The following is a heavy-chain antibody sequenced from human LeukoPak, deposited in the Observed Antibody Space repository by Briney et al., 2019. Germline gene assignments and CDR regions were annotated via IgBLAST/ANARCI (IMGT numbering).Heavy chain of an antibody. V-gene: IGHV3-23*01. D-gene: IGHD2/OR15-2a*01. CDR3: AKYGNWLWEIQTYYFDY. CDR2: ISGSGGST. J-gene: IGHJ4*02. CDR1: GFRFSSYG. Sequence: PGGSLRLSCAASGFRFSSYGMSWVRQAPGKGLEWVSAISGSGGSTYYADSVKGRFTISRDNSKNTLYLQMNSLRAEDTAVYYCAKYGNWLWEIQTYYFDYWGQGTLVTVSS.